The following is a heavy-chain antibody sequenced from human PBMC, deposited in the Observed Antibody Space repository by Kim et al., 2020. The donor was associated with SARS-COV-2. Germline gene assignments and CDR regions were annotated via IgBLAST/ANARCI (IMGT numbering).Heavy chain of an antibody. V-gene: IGHV5-51*01. CDR1: AYSFNIYW. D-gene: IGHD3-22*01. CDR3: ARRHSGGYYYDY. CDR2: IYPGDSDT. J-gene: IGHJ4*02. Sequence: GESLKISCKASAYSFNIYWIAWVRQMPGKGLEWMGIIYPGDSDTKYSPSFQGQVTISADRSNSTAYLQWSGLKASDSALYFCARRHSGGYYYDYWDQGTRVTVSS.